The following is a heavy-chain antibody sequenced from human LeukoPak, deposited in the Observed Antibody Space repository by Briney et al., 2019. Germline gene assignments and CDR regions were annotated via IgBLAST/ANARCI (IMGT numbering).Heavy chain of an antibody. CDR2: INPNSGGT. J-gene: IGHJ4*02. CDR3: ARNNYGDYEIDY. CDR1: GYTVTGYY. Sequence: GALLKLSCKASGYTVTGYYVHWVRQAPGPGLEWMGWINPNSGGTNYAQTFQGRVTMTRDSSISTAYMELSRLTSADTAVYYCARNNYGDYEIDYWGQGTLVTVSS. D-gene: IGHD4-17*01. V-gene: IGHV1-2*02.